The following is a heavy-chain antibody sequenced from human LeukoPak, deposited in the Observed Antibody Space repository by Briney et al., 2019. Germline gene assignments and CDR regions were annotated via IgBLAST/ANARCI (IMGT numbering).Heavy chain of an antibody. D-gene: IGHD3-22*01. CDR1: GYTFTSYG. CDR3: AILGVNYYDSSGLFDY. Sequence: ASVKVSCKASGYTFTSYGISWVRQAPGQGLEWMGWISAYNGNTNYAQKLQGRVTMTTDTSTSTAYMELRSLRSDDTAVYYCAILGVNYYDSSGLFDYWGQGTLVAVSS. V-gene: IGHV1-18*01. J-gene: IGHJ4*02. CDR2: ISAYNGNT.